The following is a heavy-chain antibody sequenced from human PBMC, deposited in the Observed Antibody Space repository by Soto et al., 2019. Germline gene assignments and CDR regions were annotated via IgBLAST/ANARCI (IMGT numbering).Heavy chain of an antibody. D-gene: IGHD3-9*01. J-gene: IGHJ5*02. CDR2: IYYSGST. CDR3: ASNYYDILTGYPNWFDP. CDR1: GGSISSSSYY. V-gene: IGHV4-39*01. Sequence: SETLSLTCTVSGGSISSSSYYWGWIRQPPGKGLEWIGSIYYSGSTYYNPSLKSRVTISVDTSKNQFSLKLSSVTAADTAVYYCASNYYDILTGYPNWFDPWGQGTLVTVSS.